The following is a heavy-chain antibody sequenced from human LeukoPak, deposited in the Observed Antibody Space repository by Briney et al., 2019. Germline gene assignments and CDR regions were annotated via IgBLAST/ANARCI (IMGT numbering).Heavy chain of an antibody. CDR1: GESLSACY. Sequence: SETLSLTCAVYGESLSACYWSWIRQPPGKGLEWIGEVDHYGSTNNNPSPKSRVTISLATSKDQFCLRQYSETGTRTAVYVGVEGLRILPIFGYWGQGSLGTVSS. V-gene: IGHV4-34*01. CDR2: VDHYGST. D-gene: IGHD5/OR15-5a*01. J-gene: IGHJ4*02. CDR3: VEGLRILPIFGY.